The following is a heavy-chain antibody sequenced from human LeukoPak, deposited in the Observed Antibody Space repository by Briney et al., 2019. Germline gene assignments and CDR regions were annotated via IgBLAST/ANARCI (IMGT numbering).Heavy chain of an antibody. V-gene: IGHV4-59*01. CDR2: IYYSGSA. J-gene: IGHJ5*02. CDR1: GGSISSYY. Sequence: SETLSLTCTVSGGSISSYYWSWIRQPPGKGLEWIGYIYYSGSANYNPSLKSRVTISVDTSKNQFSLKLSSVTAADTAVYYCARYSSGRGGWFDPWGQGTLVTVSS. CDR3: ARYSSGRGGWFDP. D-gene: IGHD6-19*01.